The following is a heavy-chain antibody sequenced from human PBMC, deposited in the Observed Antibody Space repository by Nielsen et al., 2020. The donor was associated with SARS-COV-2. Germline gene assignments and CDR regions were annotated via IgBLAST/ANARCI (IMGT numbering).Heavy chain of an antibody. CDR3: ARVTSSGSSWYLPGAKLYYFDY. J-gene: IGHJ4*02. Sequence: VRQMPGKGLEWVANIKQDGSEKYYVDSVKGRFTISRDNAKNSLYLQMNSLRAEDTAVYYCARVTSSGSSWYLPGAKLYYFDYWGQGTLVTVSS. D-gene: IGHD6-13*01. CDR2: IKQDGSEK. V-gene: IGHV3-7*02.